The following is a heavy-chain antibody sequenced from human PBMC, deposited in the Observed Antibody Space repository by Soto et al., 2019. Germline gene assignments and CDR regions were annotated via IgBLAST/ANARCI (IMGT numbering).Heavy chain of an antibody. Sequence: ASVKVSCKASGYTFTGYYMHWVRQAPGQGLEWMGWINPNSGGTNYAQKFQGWVTMTRDTSISTAYMELSRLRSDDTAVYYCARLYSGYEKTGDAFDIWGQGTMVTVSS. CDR3: ARLYSGYEKTGDAFDI. CDR2: INPNSGGT. D-gene: IGHD5-12*01. CDR1: GYTFTGYY. V-gene: IGHV1-2*04. J-gene: IGHJ3*02.